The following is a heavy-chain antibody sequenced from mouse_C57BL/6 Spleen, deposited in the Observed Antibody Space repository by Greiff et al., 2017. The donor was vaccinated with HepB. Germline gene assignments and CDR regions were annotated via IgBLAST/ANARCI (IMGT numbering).Heavy chain of an antibody. Sequence: QVQLQQSGPELVKPGASVKLSCKASGYTFTSYDINWVKQRPGQGLEWIGWIYPRDGSTKYNEKFKGKATLTVDTSSSTAYMELHSLTSEDSAVYFCARVVITTVVEGAMDYWGQGTSVTVSS. D-gene: IGHD1-1*01. J-gene: IGHJ4*01. CDR2: IYPRDGST. CDR1: GYTFTSYD. V-gene: IGHV1-85*01. CDR3: ARVVITTVVEGAMDY.